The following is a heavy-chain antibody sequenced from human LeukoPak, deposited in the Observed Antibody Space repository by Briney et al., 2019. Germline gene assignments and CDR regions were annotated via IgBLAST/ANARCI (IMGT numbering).Heavy chain of an antibody. CDR3: ARVQLAYDYVWGSYRYLGYFDY. D-gene: IGHD3-16*02. CDR1: GGSFSGYY. CDR2: INHSGST. J-gene: IGHJ4*02. Sequence: PSETLSLTCAVYGGSFSGYYWSWIRQPPGKGLEXXXXINHSGSTNYNPSLKSRVTISVDTSKNQFSLKLSSVTAADTAVYYCARVQLAYDYVWGSYRYLGYFDYWGQGTLVTVSS. V-gene: IGHV4-34*01.